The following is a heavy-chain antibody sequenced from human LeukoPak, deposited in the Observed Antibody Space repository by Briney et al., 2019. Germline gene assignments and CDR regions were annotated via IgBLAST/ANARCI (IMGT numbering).Heavy chain of an antibody. CDR1: GFTFSSYW. CDR2: INSDGGST. CDR3: VRDLGAVAGSNDY. V-gene: IGHV3-74*01. Sequence: GGSLRLSCVASGFTFSSYWMHWVRQVPGRGLVWVSRINSDGGSTTYADSVKGRFTISRDNAKKTLYLQMNSLRVEDTAVYYCVRDLGAVAGSNDYWGQGTLVTVSS. J-gene: IGHJ4*02. D-gene: IGHD6-19*01.